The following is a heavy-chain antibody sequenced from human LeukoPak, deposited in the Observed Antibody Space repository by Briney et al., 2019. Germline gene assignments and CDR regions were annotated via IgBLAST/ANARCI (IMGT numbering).Heavy chain of an antibody. CDR3: ARSSGPSTIDY. J-gene: IGHJ4*02. Sequence: GGSLRLSCAASGFTFSSYAMSWVRQAPGKGLEWVSSISSSSSYIYYADSVKGRFTISRDNAKNSLYLQMNSLRAEDTAVYYCARSSGPSTIDYWGQGTLVTVSS. CDR1: GFTFSSYA. D-gene: IGHD6-19*01. V-gene: IGHV3-21*01. CDR2: ISSSSSYI.